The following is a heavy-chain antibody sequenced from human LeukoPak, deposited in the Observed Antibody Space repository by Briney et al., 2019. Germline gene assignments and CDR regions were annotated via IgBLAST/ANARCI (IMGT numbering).Heavy chain of an antibody. CDR3: ARDGGQFDILTGYYYYYGMDV. J-gene: IGHJ6*02. CDR1: GGSISSYY. V-gene: IGHV4-59*01. CDR2: IYYSGST. Sequence: SETLSLTCTVSGGSISSYYWSWIRQPPGKGLEWIGYIYYSGSTNYNPSLKSRVTISVDTSKNQFSLKLSSATAAGTAVYYCARDGGQFDILTGYYYYYGMDVWGQGTTVTVSS. D-gene: IGHD3-9*01.